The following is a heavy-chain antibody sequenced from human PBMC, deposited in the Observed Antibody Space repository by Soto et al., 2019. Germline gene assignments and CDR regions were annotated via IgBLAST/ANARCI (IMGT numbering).Heavy chain of an antibody. J-gene: IGHJ4*02. V-gene: IGHV3-48*01. CDR2: ISSGSCSI. CDR3: ARAGPAAMHKGY. CDR1: GFTSSTYS. D-gene: IGHD2-2*01. Sequence: GGSLRLSCVASGFTSSTYSMNWVRQAPGKWLEWVSYISSGSCSIYYADSVKGRFTISRDNAKNSMFLQMNSLRAEDTAVYYCARAGPAAMHKGYWGQGTLVTVSS.